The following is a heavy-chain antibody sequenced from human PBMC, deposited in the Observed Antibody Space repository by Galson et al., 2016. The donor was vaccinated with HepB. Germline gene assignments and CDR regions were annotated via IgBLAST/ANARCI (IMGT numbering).Heavy chain of an antibody. CDR3: ASVENFDY. V-gene: IGHV3-30-3*01. CDR1: GFTFSTYA. CDR2: ISYDGSNR. J-gene: IGHJ4*02. Sequence: SLRLSCAASGFTFSTYAMHWVRQAPGKGLEWVAVISYDGSNRYYADSVKGRFTISRDNSKNTLYLQMNSLRPKDTAVYYCASVENFDYWGQGTLVTVSS. D-gene: IGHD5-24*01.